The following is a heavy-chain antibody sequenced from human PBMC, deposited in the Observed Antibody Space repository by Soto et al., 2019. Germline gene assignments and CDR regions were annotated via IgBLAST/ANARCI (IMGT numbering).Heavy chain of an antibody. D-gene: IGHD2-15*01. Sequence: QVHLVQSGAEVKRPGASVNVSCKASGYTFTGYYLHWVRQAPGQGPEWMGWINPKTGDTKYAATFQGRLTMTTDTSVITAYMELRRLRSAETAVSYCVRDSLVVTIPAGDFDYWGQGTVVSVSS. CDR2: INPKTGDT. CDR3: VRDSLVVTIPAGDFDY. V-gene: IGHV1-2*02. CDR1: GYTFTGYY. J-gene: IGHJ4*02.